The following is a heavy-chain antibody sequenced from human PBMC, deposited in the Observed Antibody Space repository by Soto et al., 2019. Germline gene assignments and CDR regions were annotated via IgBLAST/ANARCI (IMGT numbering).Heavy chain of an antibody. CDR1: GGSISSGGYY. Sequence: SETLSLTCTVSGGSISSGGYYWSWIRQHPGKGLEWIGYIYYSGSTYYNPSLKSRVTISVDTSKNQFSLKLSSVTAADTAVYYCARYLGYCSSTSCPSPLSGFDPWGQGTLVTVSS. CDR3: ARYLGYCSSTSCPSPLSGFDP. CDR2: IYYSGST. D-gene: IGHD2-2*01. J-gene: IGHJ5*02. V-gene: IGHV4-31*03.